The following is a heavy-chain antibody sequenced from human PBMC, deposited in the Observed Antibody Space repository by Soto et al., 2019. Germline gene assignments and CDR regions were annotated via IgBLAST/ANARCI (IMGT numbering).Heavy chain of an antibody. D-gene: IGHD6-13*01. CDR1: GFTFSSYG. Sequence: QVQLVESGGGVVQPGRSLRLSCAASGFTFSSYGMHWVRQAPGKGLEWVAVIWYDGSNIYYADSVKGRFTISRDNSKNTLYLQMNSLRAEDTAVYYCATGPFIASDGHFKRGRGGEFDYLGQGTLVTVCS. CDR2: IWYDGSNI. CDR3: ATGPFIASDGHFKRGRGGEFDY. J-gene: IGHJ4*02. V-gene: IGHV3-33*01.